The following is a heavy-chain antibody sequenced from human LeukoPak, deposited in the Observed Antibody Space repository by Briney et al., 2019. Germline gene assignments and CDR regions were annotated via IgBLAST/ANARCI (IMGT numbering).Heavy chain of an antibody. CDR3: ARVVAKFGKLNYFDY. V-gene: IGHV4-4*07. J-gene: IGHJ4*02. CDR1: GGSISSYY. Sequence: PSQTLSLTCTVSGGSISSYYWSWIRQSAGKGLEWIGRIYTSGSTNYNPSLKSRVTMSVDTSKNQFSLKLSSVTAADTAVYYCARVVAKFGKLNYFDYWGQGTLVTVSS. D-gene: IGHD3-10*01. CDR2: IYTSGST.